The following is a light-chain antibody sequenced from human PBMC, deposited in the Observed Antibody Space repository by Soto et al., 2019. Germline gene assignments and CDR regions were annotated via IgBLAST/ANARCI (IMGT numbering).Light chain of an antibody. Sequence: AMRMTQSPSSISAFTGDSVTNTCRTSRPISTYLAWYQQKQGKTPTLLMYAASTLQSGVPSRFSGSGSGTDFTLTISCLQSEDFATYYCQQYYTYPLAFGQGTNIEIK. CDR3: QQYYTYPLA. J-gene: IGKJ1*01. CDR1: RPISTY. CDR2: AAS. V-gene: IGKV1-8*01.